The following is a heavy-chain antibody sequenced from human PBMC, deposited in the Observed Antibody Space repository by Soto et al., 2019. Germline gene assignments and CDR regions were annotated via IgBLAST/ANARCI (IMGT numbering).Heavy chain of an antibody. J-gene: IGHJ1*01. Sequence: PSETLSLTCTVSGDSISSYNLAWIRQPPGKGLEWIGYIYHSGSTYYNPSLKSRVTISVDRSKNQFSLKLSSVTAADTAVYYCARGAPVFIPHWGQGTLVTVSS. CDR3: ARGAPVFIPH. CDR1: GDSISSYN. D-gene: IGHD3-10*01. V-gene: IGHV4-59*12. CDR2: IYHSGST.